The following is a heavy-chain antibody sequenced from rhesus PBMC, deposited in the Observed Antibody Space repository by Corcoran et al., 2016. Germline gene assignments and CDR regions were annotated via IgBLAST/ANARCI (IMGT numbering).Heavy chain of an antibody. CDR1: GIPFPAFS. Sequence: VPLVLPGAEVKKHVGSVLVSWTGSGIPFPAFSMPRVRLYPGPGVEWRGSGGPAKGEKTLAEKLRDRVTMTADKATNTAYMQLSNLLTEDTAVYYCARTAGCSGWPTFDYWGQGVLVTVSS. V-gene: IGHV1-156D*01. D-gene: IGHD6-31*01. J-gene: IGHJ4*01. CDR2: GGPAKGEK. CDR3: ARTAGCSGWPTFDY.